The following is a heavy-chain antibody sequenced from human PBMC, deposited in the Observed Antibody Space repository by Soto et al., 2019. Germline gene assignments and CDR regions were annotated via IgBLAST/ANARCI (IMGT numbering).Heavy chain of an antibody. Sequence: QLQESGPGLVKPSETLSLTCTVSGGSIISSNFYWGWIRQPPGKGLEWIGSVEYGGSTYDNPSLKSRVTLSADTSTNQYSLNLTSVTAADTAIYYCARHVRGAVTMNWFDPWGHGTLVNVSS. V-gene: IGHV4-39*01. CDR3: ARHVRGAVTMNWFDP. J-gene: IGHJ5*02. CDR2: VEYGGST. CDR1: GGSIISSNFY. D-gene: IGHD4-17*01.